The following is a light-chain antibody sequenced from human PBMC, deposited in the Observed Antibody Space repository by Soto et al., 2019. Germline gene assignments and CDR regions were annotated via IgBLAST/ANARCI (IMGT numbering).Light chain of an antibody. CDR1: SSDVGGYDD. Sequence: QSALTQPAAVSGSPGQSIPISCTGTSSDVGGYDDVSWYKQYAGKAPKLTIYNVRNRPSGVSNRFSGSKSGNTASLTISGLQPEDEADYFCSSYTNSGTVLFGGWPKVTVL. CDR3: SSYTNSGTVL. J-gene: IGLJ2*01. CDR2: NVR. V-gene: IGLV2-14*01.